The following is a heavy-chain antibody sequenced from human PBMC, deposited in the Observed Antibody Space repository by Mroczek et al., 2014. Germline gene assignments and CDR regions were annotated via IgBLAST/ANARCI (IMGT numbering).Heavy chain of an antibody. V-gene: IGHV3-21*01. CDR1: GFTFSSYS. D-gene: IGHD5-18*01. J-gene: IGHJ4*02. CDR2: ISSSSSYI. CDR3: ARDPVDTAMVTEVWYFDY. Sequence: VQLVESGGGLVKPGGSLRLSCAASGFTFSSYSMNWVRQAPGKGLEWVSSISSSSSYIYYADSVKGRFTISRDNAKNSLYLQMNSLRAEDTAVYYCARDPVDTAMVTEVWYFDYWGQGTLVTVSS.